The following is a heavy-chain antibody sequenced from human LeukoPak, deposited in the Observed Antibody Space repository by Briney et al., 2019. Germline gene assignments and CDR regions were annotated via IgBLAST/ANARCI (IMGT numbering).Heavy chain of an antibody. Sequence: SSETQSPTCTVSGGSISSYYWSWIRQSPGKGLEWIGYIYYSGSTNYNPSLKSRVTISVDTSKNQFSLKLSSVTAADTAVYYCAGNMVRGASYFYFGLDVWGQGTTVTVSS. CDR2: IYYSGST. V-gene: IGHV4-59*01. CDR1: GGSISSYY. CDR3: AGNMVRGASYFYFGLDV. D-gene: IGHD3-10*01. J-gene: IGHJ6*02.